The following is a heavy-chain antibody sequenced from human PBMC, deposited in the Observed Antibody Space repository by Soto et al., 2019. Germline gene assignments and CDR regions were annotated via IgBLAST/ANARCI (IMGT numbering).Heavy chain of an antibody. V-gene: IGHV1-8*01. CDR1: GYTFTSYD. J-gene: IGHJ4*02. CDR3: ARGRRSSGWYRVADY. D-gene: IGHD6-19*01. CDR2: MNPNSGNT. Sequence: QVQLVQSGAEVKKPGASVKVSCKASGYTFTSYDINWVRQATGQGLEWMGWMNPNSGNTGYAQKFQGRVTMTRNTSRSTAYMERSSLRSEDTAVEYCARGRRSSGWYRVADYWGQGTLVTVSS.